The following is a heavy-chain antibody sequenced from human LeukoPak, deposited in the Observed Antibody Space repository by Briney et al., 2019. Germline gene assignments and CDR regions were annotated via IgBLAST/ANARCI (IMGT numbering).Heavy chain of an antibody. CDR3: ARDHDDSDGSGSYYNWFDP. V-gene: IGHV4-4*02. D-gene: IGHD3-10*01. CDR1: GGSISSSNW. J-gene: IGHJ5*02. CDR2: IYHSGST. Sequence: PSETLSLTCAVSGGSISSSNWWSWVRQPPGKGLEWIGEIYHSGSTNYNPSLKSRVTISVDTSKNQFSLKLSSVTAADTAVYYCARDHDDSDGSGSYYNWFDPWGQGTLVTVSS.